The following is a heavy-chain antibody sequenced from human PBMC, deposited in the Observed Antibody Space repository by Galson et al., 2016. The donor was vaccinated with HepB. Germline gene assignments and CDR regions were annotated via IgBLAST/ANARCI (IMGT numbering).Heavy chain of an antibody. D-gene: IGHD6-13*01. V-gene: IGHV3-33*01. CDR3: AREMHVAAAAAFDF. J-gene: IGHJ4*02. Sequence: SLRLSCAASEFTFSTYGMHWVRQAPGKGLEWVALIWHDASNKYYADSVKGRFTISRDNPKNTLYLQMNSLKVEDTAVYYCAREMHVAAAAAFDFWGRGTLVTVSS. CDR1: EFTFSTYG. CDR2: IWHDASNK.